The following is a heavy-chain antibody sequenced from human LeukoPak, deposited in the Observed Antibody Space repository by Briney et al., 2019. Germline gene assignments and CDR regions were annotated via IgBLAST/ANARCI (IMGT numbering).Heavy chain of an antibody. CDR1: GGSFSGYY. Sequence: ASETLSLTCAVYGGSFSGYYWSWIRQPPGKGLEWIGEINHSGSTNYNPSLKSRVTISVDTSKNQFSLKLSSVIAADTAVYYCARAFRVWSHRLDYWGQGTLVTVSS. CDR2: INHSGST. D-gene: IGHD3-16*01. V-gene: IGHV4-34*01. J-gene: IGHJ4*02. CDR3: ARAFRVWSHRLDY.